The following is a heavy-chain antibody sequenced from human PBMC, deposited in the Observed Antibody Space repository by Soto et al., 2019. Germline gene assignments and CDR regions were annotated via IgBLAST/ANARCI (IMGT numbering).Heavy chain of an antibody. CDR2: IYHSGST. D-gene: IGHD3-16*02. CDR3: ARRRYDYVWGSYRPAHFDY. Sequence: PSETLSLTCAVSGGSISSSNWWSWVRQPPGKGPEWIGEIYHSGSTNYNPSLKSRVTISVDKSKNQFSLKLSSVTAADTAVYYCARRRYDYVWGSYRPAHFDYWGQGTLVTVSS. J-gene: IGHJ4*02. V-gene: IGHV4-4*02. CDR1: GGSISSSNW.